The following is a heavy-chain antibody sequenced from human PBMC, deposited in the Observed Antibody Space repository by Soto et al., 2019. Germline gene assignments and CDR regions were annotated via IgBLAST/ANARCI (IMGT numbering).Heavy chain of an antibody. Sequence: QVQLVESGGGVVQPGRSLRLSCAASGITFSNYGMHWVRPAPGKGLEWVAVIWHDGSIKYYADSVRGRFTISRDDSKNTLYLQMNSLRAEDTAVYYCAIQEYRNSWYEFRFDPWGQGTLVTVSS. D-gene: IGHD6-13*01. CDR3: AIQEYRNSWYEFRFDP. CDR2: IWHDGSIK. V-gene: IGHV3-33*01. CDR1: GITFSNYG. J-gene: IGHJ5*02.